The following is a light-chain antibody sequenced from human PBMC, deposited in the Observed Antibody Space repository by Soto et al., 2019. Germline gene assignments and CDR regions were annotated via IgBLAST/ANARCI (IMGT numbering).Light chain of an antibody. V-gene: IGKV1-5*03. Sequence: DIQMTQSPSTLSGSGGDRVTITCRASQTISSWLAWYQQKPGKAPKLLIYKASTLQSGVPSRFSGSGSGTEFTLTISSLQPDDFATYYCQHYNSYSEAFGQGTKVELK. J-gene: IGKJ1*01. CDR3: QHYNSYSEA. CDR1: QTISSW. CDR2: KAS.